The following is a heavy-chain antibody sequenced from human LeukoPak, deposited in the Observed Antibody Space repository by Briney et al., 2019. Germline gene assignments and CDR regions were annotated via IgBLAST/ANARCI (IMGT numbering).Heavy chain of an antibody. V-gene: IGHV3-23*01. CDR3: AKDLQSVYSSGWLHHYFDS. D-gene: IGHD6-19*01. CDR1: GFSFHNFA. J-gene: IGHJ4*02. CDR2: VGRSGGMT. Sequence: GGALRLSCAASGFSFHNFAMNWVRQAPGNGLEWVATVGRSGGMTNYADSVKGRFTISRDNSNYTLYLQMSSLRVEDTAVYFCAKDLQSVYSSGWLHHYFDSWGPGTLVIVSS.